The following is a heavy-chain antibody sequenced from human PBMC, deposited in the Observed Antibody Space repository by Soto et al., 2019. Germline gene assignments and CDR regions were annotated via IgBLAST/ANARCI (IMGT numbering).Heavy chain of an antibody. CDR2: INAASGNT. Sequence: ASVKVSCKASGFVSTNYNFHWVRQAPGQSLEWMGRINAASGNTQYSQNFQGRVTFTSDASASTAFMELTNLRFEDKAMYYCATDYGSNWRLWGQGTLVTVSS. CDR3: ATDYGSNWRL. V-gene: IGHV1-3*01. CDR1: GFVSTNYN. D-gene: IGHD3-10*01. J-gene: IGHJ4*02.